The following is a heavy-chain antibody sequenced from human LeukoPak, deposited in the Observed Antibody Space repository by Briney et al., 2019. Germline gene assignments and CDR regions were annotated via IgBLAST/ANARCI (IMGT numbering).Heavy chain of an antibody. D-gene: IGHD4-17*01. CDR1: GFTFSSYA. CDR2: ISYDGSNK. J-gene: IGHJ4*02. V-gene: IGHV3-30-3*01. Sequence: GGFLRLSCAASGFTFSSYAMHWVRQAPGKGLEWVAVISYDGSNKYYADSVKGRFTISRDNSKNTLYLQMNSLRAEDTAVYYCARVGGRGGPGDLYYFDYWGQGTLVTVSS. CDR3: ARVGGRGGPGDLYYFDY.